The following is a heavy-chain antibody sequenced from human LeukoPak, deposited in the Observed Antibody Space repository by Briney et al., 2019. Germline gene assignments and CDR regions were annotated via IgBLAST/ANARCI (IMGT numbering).Heavy chain of an antibody. CDR1: GYTFTSYG. D-gene: IGHD3-10*01. V-gene: IGHV1-2*02. CDR3: ARDPLLLWFGELSGSWFDP. J-gene: IGHJ5*02. Sequence: ASVKVSCKASGYTFTSYGISWVRQAPGQGLEWMGWINPNSGGTNYAQKFQGRVTMTRDTSISTAYMELSRLRSDDTAVYYCARDPLLLWFGELSGSWFDPWGQGTLVTVSS. CDR2: INPNSGGT.